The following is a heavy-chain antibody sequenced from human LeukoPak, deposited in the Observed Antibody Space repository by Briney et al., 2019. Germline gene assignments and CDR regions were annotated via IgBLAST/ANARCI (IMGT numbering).Heavy chain of an antibody. CDR1: GFTFSSYG. V-gene: IGHV3-23*01. CDR2: ISGSGGST. J-gene: IGHJ3*02. D-gene: IGHD3-22*01. Sequence: GGSLRLSCAASGFTFSSYGMSWVRQAPGKGLEWVSAISGSGGSTYYADSVKGRFTISRDNSKNTLYLQMNSLRAEDTAVYYCAKASMIVVVITPDAFDIWGQGTMVTVSS. CDR3: AKASMIVVVITPDAFDI.